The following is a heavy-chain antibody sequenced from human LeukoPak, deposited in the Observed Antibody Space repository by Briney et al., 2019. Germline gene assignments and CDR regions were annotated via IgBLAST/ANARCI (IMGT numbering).Heavy chain of an antibody. J-gene: IGHJ4*02. D-gene: IGHD1-26*01. CDR3: ATESGTYSGTCFDY. CDR2: ISFDGTNK. V-gene: IGHV3-30*03. Sequence: PGGSLRLSCAASGFTFSDYYMSWIRQAPGKGLEWVSVISFDGTNKYYADSVKGRFTISRDSSKNTLYLQMNSLRAEDTAVYYCATESGTYSGTCFDYWGQGALVTVSS. CDR1: GFTFSDYY.